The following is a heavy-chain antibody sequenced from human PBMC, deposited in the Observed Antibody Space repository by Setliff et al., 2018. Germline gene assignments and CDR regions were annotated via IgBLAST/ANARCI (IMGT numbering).Heavy chain of an antibody. D-gene: IGHD3-22*01. Sequence: GESLKISCAASGFTFSSYWMSWVRQVPVKGLDWVATLSDDGSNEFYADSVKGRFTIFRDNSKNTLYLQMSSLRADDTAMYYCAKGLKSSGPDWYFDYWGPGTLVTVSS. CDR1: GFTFSSYW. J-gene: IGHJ4*02. CDR2: LSDDGSNE. V-gene: IGHV3-30*18. CDR3: AKGLKSSGPDWYFDY.